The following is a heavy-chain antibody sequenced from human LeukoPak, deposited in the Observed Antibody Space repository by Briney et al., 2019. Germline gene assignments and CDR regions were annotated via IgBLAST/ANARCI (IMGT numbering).Heavy chain of an antibody. CDR2: ISGSGGST. D-gene: IGHD3-10*01. Sequence: GSLRLSCAASGFTFSSYAMSWVRQAPGKGLEWVSAISGSGGSTYYADSVKGRFTISRDNSKNTLYLQMNSLRAEDTAVYYCAKLSVSLVYALGSYLDYWGQGTLVTVSS. CDR3: AKLSVSLVYALGSYLDY. V-gene: IGHV3-23*01. J-gene: IGHJ4*02. CDR1: GFTFSSYA.